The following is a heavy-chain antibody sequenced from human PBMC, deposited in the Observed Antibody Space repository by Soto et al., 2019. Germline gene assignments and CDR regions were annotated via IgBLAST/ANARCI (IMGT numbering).Heavy chain of an antibody. J-gene: IGHJ4*02. CDR1: GFTFSSYG. D-gene: IGHD3-10*01. V-gene: IGHV3-30*18. Sequence: GSLRLSCAASGFTFSSYGMHWVRQAPGKGLEWVAVISYDGSNKYYADSVKGRFTISRDNSKNTLYLQMNSLIAEDTAVYYCAKSSLWFGELSSPFDYWGQGTLVTVSS. CDR3: AKSSLWFGELSSPFDY. CDR2: ISYDGSNK.